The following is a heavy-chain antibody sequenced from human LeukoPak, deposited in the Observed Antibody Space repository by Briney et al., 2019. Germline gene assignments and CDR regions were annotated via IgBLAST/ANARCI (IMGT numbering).Heavy chain of an antibody. D-gene: IGHD3-3*01. V-gene: IGHV3-33*01. J-gene: IGHJ4*02. CDR2: IWYDGSNE. CDR3: ARKGVVHPHPYFDY. CDR1: GLTFSSYG. Sequence: GGSLRLSCEASGLTFSSYGMHWVRQAPGKGLEWVAVIWYDGSNENYVHSVKGRFTISRDNSKNTLYLQMNSLRAEDTAVYYCARKGVVHPHPYFDYWGQGTLVTVSS.